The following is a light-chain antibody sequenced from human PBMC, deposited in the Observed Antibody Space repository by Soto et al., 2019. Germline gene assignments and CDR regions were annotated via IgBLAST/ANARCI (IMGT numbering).Light chain of an antibody. Sequence: EIVLTQSPGTLSVSPGERATLSCRASQSVSSSYLARYQQKPGQAPRLLIYGASSRAIGIPDRFSGSGSGTDFTLTISRLEPEDFAVYYCQQYGSPITFGQGTRLEIK. CDR2: GAS. J-gene: IGKJ5*01. V-gene: IGKV3-20*01. CDR3: QQYGSPIT. CDR1: QSVSSSY.